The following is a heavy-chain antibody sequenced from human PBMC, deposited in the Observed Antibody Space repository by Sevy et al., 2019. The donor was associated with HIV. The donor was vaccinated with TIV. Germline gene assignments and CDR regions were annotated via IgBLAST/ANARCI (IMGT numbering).Heavy chain of an antibody. CDR3: AKNEIFWSAYLAMDV. CDR2: ISGSGDNT. J-gene: IGHJ6*02. CDR1: GFTFSNYA. V-gene: IGHV3-23*01. Sequence: GGSLRLSCAASGFTFSNYAMNWVRQTPGKGLEWVSSISGSGDNTYYADSVKGRFTISRDISYNTVTLQMSSLRAEDTAVYYCAKNEIFWSAYLAMDVWGQGTTVTVSS. D-gene: IGHD3-3*01.